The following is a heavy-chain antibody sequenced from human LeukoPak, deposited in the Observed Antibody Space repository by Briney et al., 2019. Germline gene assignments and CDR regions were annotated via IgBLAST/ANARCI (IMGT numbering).Heavy chain of an antibody. V-gene: IGHV3-21*01. J-gene: IGHJ4*02. CDR1: GFTFSSYS. D-gene: IGHD3-10*01. Sequence: GGSLRLSCAASGFTFSSYSMNWVRQAPGKGLEWVSSISSSSSYIYYADSVKGRFTISRDNAKNSLYLQMNSLRAEDTAVYYCAKDLRFGELAPFDYWGQGTLVTVSS. CDR2: ISSSSSYI. CDR3: AKDLRFGELAPFDY.